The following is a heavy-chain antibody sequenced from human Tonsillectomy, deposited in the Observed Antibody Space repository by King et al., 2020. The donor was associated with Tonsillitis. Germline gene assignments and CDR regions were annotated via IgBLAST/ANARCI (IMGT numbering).Heavy chain of an antibody. CDR3: AITRRPMTVVRGANNYYYGMDV. D-gene: IGHD3-10*01. Sequence: QLVQSGAEVKKPGASVKVSCKASGYTFSNYGISWVRQAPGQGLEWMGWISAYNDNTNYAQKLQGRVTMTTDTSTSTAYMELRSLRSDDTAVYYCAITRRPMTVVRGANNYYYGMDVWGPGTTVTVSS. J-gene: IGHJ6*02. V-gene: IGHV1-18*04. CDR1: GYTFSNYG. CDR2: ISAYNDNT.